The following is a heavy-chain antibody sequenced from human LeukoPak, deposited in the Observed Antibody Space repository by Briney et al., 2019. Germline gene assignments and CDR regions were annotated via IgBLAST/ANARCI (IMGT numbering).Heavy chain of an antibody. CDR3: AKGDEEMATISAFDI. CDR2: ISGSGGST. CDR1: GFTFSNYA. J-gene: IGHJ3*02. V-gene: IGHV3-23*01. D-gene: IGHD5-24*01. Sequence: GGSLRLSCAASGFTFSNYAMSWVRQAPGKGLEWVSVISGSGGSTYYGDSVKGRFTISRDNPKNTLYLQMNSLRAEDTAVYYCAKGDEEMATISAFDIWGQGKMVTVSS.